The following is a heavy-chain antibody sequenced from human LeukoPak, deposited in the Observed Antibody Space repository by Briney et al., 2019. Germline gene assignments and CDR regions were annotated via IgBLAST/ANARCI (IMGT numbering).Heavy chain of an antibody. V-gene: IGHV3-9*01. CDR1: GFTFDDYA. J-gene: IGHJ4*02. CDR2: ISYNSDTI. Sequence: GGSLRLSCAASGFTFDDYAMHWVRQAPWKGLEWVSGISYNSDTIAYADSVKGRFTISRDNAKNSLYLQMNSLRAEDTAVYYCARDGYYYDSSYFDYWGQGTLVTVSS. D-gene: IGHD3-22*01. CDR3: ARDGYYYDSSYFDY.